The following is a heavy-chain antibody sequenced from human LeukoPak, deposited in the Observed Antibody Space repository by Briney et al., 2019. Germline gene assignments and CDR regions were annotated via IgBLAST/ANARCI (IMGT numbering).Heavy chain of an antibody. V-gene: IGHV4-39*01. J-gene: IGHJ4*02. D-gene: IGHD6-19*01. CDR1: GGSISSSSYY. CDR2: IYYSGST. Sequence: SETLSLTCTVSGGSISSSSYYWGWIRQPPGKGLEWIGSIYYSGSTYYNPSFKSRVTISVDTSKNQFSLKLSSVTASDTAVYYCARTEYSSGWYFDYWGQGTLVTVSS. CDR3: ARTEYSSGWYFDY.